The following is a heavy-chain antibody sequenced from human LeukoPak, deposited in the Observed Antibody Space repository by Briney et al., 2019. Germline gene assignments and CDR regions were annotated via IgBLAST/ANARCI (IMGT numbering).Heavy chain of an antibody. Sequence: SQTLSLTCTVSGGSISSGSYYWNWIRQPAGKGLEWIARIYSSGSTNYNPSLKSRVTISVDTSKNQFSLKLSSVTAADTAVYYCAGPGGYFDWLPYGYWGQGTLVTVSS. CDR3: AGPGGYFDWLPYGY. V-gene: IGHV4-61*02. CDR2: IYSSGST. CDR1: GGSISSGSYY. J-gene: IGHJ4*02. D-gene: IGHD3-9*01.